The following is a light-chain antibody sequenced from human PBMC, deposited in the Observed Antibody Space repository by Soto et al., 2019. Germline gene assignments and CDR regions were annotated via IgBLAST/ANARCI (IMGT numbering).Light chain of an antibody. V-gene: IGLV2-14*01. CDR3: TSYTTSSTYV. Sequence: QSALAQPASVSGSPGQSIAISCTGTSSDVGGYKYVSWYQQHPGKAPKLMIYDVGNRPSGVSDRFSGSKSGNTASLTISGLQAEDEADYYCTSYTTSSTYVFGTGTKLTVL. CDR1: SSDVGGYKY. J-gene: IGLJ1*01. CDR2: DVG.